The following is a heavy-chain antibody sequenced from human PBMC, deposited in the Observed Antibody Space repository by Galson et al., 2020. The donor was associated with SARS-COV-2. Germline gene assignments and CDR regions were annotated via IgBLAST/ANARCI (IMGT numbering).Heavy chain of an antibody. Sequence: SETLSLTCTVSGGSISSGGYYWSWIRQHPGKGLEWIGYISYSGSTYYNPSLKSRVTISLDTSNNQFSLKLISVTAADTAVYYCAGEFRYCSGGSCYSGVFDIWGQGTMVTVSS. J-gene: IGHJ3*02. CDR3: AGEFRYCSGGSCYSGVFDI. D-gene: IGHD2-15*01. V-gene: IGHV4-31*03. CDR1: GGSISSGGYY. CDR2: ISYSGST.